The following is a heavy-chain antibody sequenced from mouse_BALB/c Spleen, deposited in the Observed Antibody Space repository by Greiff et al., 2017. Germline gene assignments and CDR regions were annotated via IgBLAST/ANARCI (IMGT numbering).Heavy chain of an antibody. J-gene: IGHJ3*01. D-gene: IGHD2-14*01. CDR3: ARDGYDDVPFAY. V-gene: IGHV5-4*02. Sequence: EVHLVESGGGLVKPGGSLKLSCAASGFTFSDYYMYWVRQTPEKRLEWVATISDGGSYTYYPDSVKGRFTISRDNAKNNLYLQMSSLKSEDTAMYYCARDGYDDVPFAYWGQGTLVTVSA. CDR1: GFTFSDYY. CDR2: ISDGGSYT.